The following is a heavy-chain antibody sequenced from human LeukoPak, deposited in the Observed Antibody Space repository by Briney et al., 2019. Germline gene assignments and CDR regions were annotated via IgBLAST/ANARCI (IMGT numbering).Heavy chain of an antibody. CDR2: ISSSSSYI. V-gene: IGHV3-21*01. Sequence: GGSLRLSCAASGLTFSSYSMNWVRQAPGKGLEWVSSISSSSSYIYYADSVKGRFTISRDNAKNSLYLQMNSLRAENTAVYYCARDRIYDILTGYSRAFDYWGQGTLVTVSS. CDR1: GLTFSSYS. CDR3: ARDRIYDILTGYSRAFDY. J-gene: IGHJ4*02. D-gene: IGHD3-9*01.